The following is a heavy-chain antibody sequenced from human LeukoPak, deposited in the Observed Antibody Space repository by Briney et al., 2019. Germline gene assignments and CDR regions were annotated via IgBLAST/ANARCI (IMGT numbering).Heavy chain of an antibody. D-gene: IGHD5-18*01. V-gene: IGHV3-23*01. J-gene: IGHJ4*02. Sequence: GGSLRLSCAASGFTFSDHYMDWVRQAPGKGLEWVSAISGSGGSTFYADSVKGRFTISRDNSKNTLYLQMNSLRAEDTAVYYCAKFRGYSYGPIGYWGQGTLVTVSS. CDR3: AKFRGYSYGPIGY. CDR1: GFTFSDHY. CDR2: ISGSGGST.